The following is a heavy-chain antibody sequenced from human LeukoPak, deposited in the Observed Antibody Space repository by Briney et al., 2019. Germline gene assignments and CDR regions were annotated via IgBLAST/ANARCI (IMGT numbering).Heavy chain of an antibody. CDR2: IYYSGST. CDR3: ARAGYGSGSYYFDY. J-gene: IGHJ4*02. Sequence: PSETLSLTCAVYGGSFSGYYWSWIRQPPGKGLEWIGSIYYSGSTYYNPSLKSRVTISVDTSKNQFSLKLSSVTAADTAVYYCARAGYGSGSYYFDYWGQGTLVTVSS. D-gene: IGHD3-10*01. V-gene: IGHV4-34*01. CDR1: GGSFSGYY.